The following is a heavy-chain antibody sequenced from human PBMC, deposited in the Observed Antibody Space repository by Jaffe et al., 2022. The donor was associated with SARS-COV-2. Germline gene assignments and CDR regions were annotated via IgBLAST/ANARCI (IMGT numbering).Heavy chain of an antibody. V-gene: IGHV4-39*01. D-gene: IGHD6-13*01. CDR1: GGSISSSSYY. Sequence: QLQLQESGPGLVKPSETLSLTCTVSGGSISSSSYYWGWIRQPPGKGLEWIGSIYYSGSTYYNPSLKSRVTISVDTSKNQFSLKLSSVTAADTAVYYCARQEQQLEGYYYYGMDVWGQGTTVTVSS. CDR2: IYYSGST. J-gene: IGHJ6*02. CDR3: ARQEQQLEGYYYYGMDV.